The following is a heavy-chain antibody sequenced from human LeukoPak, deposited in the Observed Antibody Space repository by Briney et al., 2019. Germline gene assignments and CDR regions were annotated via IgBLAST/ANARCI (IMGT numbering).Heavy chain of an antibody. CDR3: ARHHSGSYNAFDI. CDR2: IYYSGST. V-gene: IGHV4-59*08. D-gene: IGHD1-26*01. Sequence: PSETLSLTCTVSGGSISSYYWSWIRQPPGEGLEWIGYIYYSGSTNYNPSLKSGVTISVDTSKNQFSLKLSSVTAADKAVYYCARHHSGSYNAFDIWGQGTMVTVSS. CDR1: GGSISSYY. J-gene: IGHJ3*02.